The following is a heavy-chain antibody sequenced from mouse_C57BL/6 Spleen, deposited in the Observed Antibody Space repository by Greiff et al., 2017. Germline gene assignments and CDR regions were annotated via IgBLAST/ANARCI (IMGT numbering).Heavy chain of an antibody. D-gene: IGHD1-1*01. CDR1: GFTFSSYA. V-gene: IGHV5-9-1*02. CDR3: TREYYGSWAMDY. J-gene: IGHJ4*01. Sequence: EVKLVESGEGLVKPGGSLKLSCAASGFTFSSYAMSWVRQTPEKRLEWVAYISSGGDYIYYADTVKGRFTISRDNARNTLYLQMSSLKSEDTAMYYCTREYYGSWAMDYWGQGTSVTVSS. CDR2: ISSGGDYI.